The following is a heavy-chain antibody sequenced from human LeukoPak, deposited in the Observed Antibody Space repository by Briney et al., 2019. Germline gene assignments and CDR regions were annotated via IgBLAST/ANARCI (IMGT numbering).Heavy chain of an antibody. V-gene: IGHV4-59*01. J-gene: IGHJ5*02. CDR3: VRGRAWFDP. Sequence: PSETLSLTCTISGGSISSYYWSWIRQPPGKGLEWIGYIYYSGSTNYNPSLKSRVTISVDMSKNQFPLKLSPGTAADTAVYYCVRGRAWFDPWGQGTLVTVSS. D-gene: IGHD3-10*01. CDR2: IYYSGST. CDR1: GGSISSYY.